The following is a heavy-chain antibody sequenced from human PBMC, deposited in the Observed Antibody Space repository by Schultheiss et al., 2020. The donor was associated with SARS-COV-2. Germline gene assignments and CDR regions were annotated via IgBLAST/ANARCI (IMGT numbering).Heavy chain of an antibody. CDR2: IGEINHGGTT. CDR3: ARSPDISGGEFGY. CDR1: GGSFSDYY. V-gene: IGHV4-34*01. D-gene: IGHD2-15*01. J-gene: IGHJ4*02. Sequence: GSLRLSCAVYGGSFSDYYWSWVRQPPGKGLEWIGEIGEINHGGTTNYNPSFKSRVTISADTSKNQFSVTVNSVTAADTAVYYCARSPDISGGEFGYWGQGTLVTVSS.